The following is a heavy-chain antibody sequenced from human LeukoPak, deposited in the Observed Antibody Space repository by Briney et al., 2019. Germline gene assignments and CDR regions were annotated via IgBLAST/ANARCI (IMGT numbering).Heavy chain of an antibody. CDR2: TWYDGSNK. Sequence: GGSLRLSCAASGFTFSSYGMHWVRQAPGKGLEWVAVTWYDGSNKYYADSVKGRFTISRDNSKNTLYLQMNSLRAEDTAVYYCARDLDSSGYLDYWGQGTLVTVSS. CDR1: GFTFSSYG. J-gene: IGHJ4*02. V-gene: IGHV3-33*01. D-gene: IGHD3-22*01. CDR3: ARDLDSSGYLDY.